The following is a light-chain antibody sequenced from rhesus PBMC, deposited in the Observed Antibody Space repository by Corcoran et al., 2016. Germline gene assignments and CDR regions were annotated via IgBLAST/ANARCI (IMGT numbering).Light chain of an antibody. CDR1: QGISNY. CDR2: YAS. V-gene: IGKV1S14*01. J-gene: IGKJ1*01. Sequence: DIQMTQSPSSLSASVGDTVTITCRASQGISNYLAWYQQKPGKAPKPLIYYASNLESGVPSRFTGCGSGTDFTITISSLQPEDFAIYSGQQHNSYPRTFGPGTKVEIK. CDR3: QQHNSYPRT.